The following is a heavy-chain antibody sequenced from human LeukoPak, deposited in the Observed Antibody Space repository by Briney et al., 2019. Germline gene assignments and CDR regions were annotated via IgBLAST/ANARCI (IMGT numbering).Heavy chain of an antibody. CDR2: IYTSGST. CDR1: GGSISSYY. CDR3: ARDRWSGSYDAFDI. Sequence: SETLSLTCTVSGGSISSYYWSWIRQPAGKGLEWIGRIYTSGSTNYNPSLKSRVTMSVDTSKNQFSLKLSSVTAADTAVYYCARDRWSGSYDAFDIWGQGTMVTVSS. D-gene: IGHD1-26*01. V-gene: IGHV4-4*07. J-gene: IGHJ3*02.